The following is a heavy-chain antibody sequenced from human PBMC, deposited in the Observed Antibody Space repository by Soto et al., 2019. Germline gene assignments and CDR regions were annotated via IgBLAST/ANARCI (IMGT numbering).Heavy chain of an antibody. V-gene: IGHV1-18*01. D-gene: IGHD2-15*01. CDR1: GYTFTSYA. J-gene: IGHJ4*01. Sequence: QVQLVQSGAEVKKPGASVKVSCKASGYTFTSYAISWVRQAPGQGLEWMGWISACNGNTNYAQKLQGRVTMTTDTAHSTAYMELRSRRSDDTAVEYCARLGYCSGGSCPRNDYWGQGTLVTVSS. CDR2: ISACNGNT. CDR3: ARLGYCSGGSCPRNDY.